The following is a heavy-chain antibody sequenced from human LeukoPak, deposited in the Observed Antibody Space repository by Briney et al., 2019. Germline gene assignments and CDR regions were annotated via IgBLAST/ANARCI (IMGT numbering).Heavy chain of an antibody. CDR3: AKDEDDYVRGEFDY. D-gene: IGHD3-16*01. Sequence: GRSLRLSCAASGFTFSSYDMHWVRQAPGKGLEWVAVISYDGNDKHYADSVKGRFTISRDNSKNTLYLQMNSLRVEDTAVYYCAKDEDDYVRGEFDYWGQGTLGTVSS. V-gene: IGHV3-30*18. CDR2: ISYDGNDK. J-gene: IGHJ4*02. CDR1: GFTFSSYD.